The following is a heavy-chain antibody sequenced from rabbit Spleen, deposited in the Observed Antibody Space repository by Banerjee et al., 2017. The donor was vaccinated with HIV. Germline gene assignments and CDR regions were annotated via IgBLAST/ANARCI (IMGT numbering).Heavy chain of an antibody. CDR2: IYGGSSGST. J-gene: IGHJ4*01. D-gene: IGHD2-1*01. CDR3: ARDYTSGNGAGDALNL. Sequence: QEQLEESGGDLVKPEGSLTLTCTASGFSFSSSYWICWVRQAPGKGLEWIACIYGGSSGSTYYASWAKGRFTISKTSPTTVTLQVTSLTAADTATYFCARDYTSGNGAGDALNLWGPGTLVTVS. V-gene: IGHV1S45*01. CDR1: GFSFSSSYW.